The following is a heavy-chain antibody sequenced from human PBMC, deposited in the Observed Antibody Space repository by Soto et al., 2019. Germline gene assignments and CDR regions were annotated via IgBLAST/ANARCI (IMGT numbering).Heavy chain of an antibody. CDR2: IYYDGAT. D-gene: IGHD3-10*01. CDR3: ARDGGRGYYGSGTYYDF. CDR1: GGSISSSSYY. Sequence: SETLSLTCTVSGGSISSSSYYWGWIRQPPGKGLECVGTIYYDGATYYNPSLDSRLTISVDTSKNQFSLKLRSVTAADTAVYFCARDGGRGYYGSGTYYDFWGQGTLVTVSS. V-gene: IGHV4-39*07. J-gene: IGHJ4*02.